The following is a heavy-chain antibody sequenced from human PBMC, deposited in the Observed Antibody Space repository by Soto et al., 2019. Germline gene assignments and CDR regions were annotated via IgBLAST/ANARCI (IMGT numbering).Heavy chain of an antibody. CDR3: ARGLPQTFTVGAAAGIRGAFDI. J-gene: IGHJ3*02. CDR2: ISAYNGNT. CDR1: GYTFTSYG. D-gene: IGHD6-13*01. Sequence: ASVKVSCKASGYTFTSYGISWVRQAPGQGLEWMGWISAYNGNTNYAQKLQGRVTMTTDTSTSTAYMELRSLRSDDTAVYYCARGLPQTFTVGAAAGIRGAFDIWGQGTMVTVSS. V-gene: IGHV1-18*01.